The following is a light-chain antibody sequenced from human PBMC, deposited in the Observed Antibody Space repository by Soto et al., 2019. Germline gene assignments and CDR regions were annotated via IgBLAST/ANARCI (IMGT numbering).Light chain of an antibody. J-gene: IGKJ4*01. CDR3: QQYNDWPPA. V-gene: IGKV3-15*01. CDR2: GAS. CDR1: QSVSSSY. Sequence: ENVLKQSPGTLSLSPGERATLSCRASQSVSSSYLAWYQQKPGQAARLLIYGASTRATGIPARFSGSGSGTEFTLTISSLQSEDFAVYYCQQYNDWPPAFGGGTKVDIK.